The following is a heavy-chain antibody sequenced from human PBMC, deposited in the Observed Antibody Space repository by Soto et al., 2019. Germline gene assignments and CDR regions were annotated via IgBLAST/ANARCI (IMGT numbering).Heavy chain of an antibody. CDR1: GFTFSSYG. J-gene: IGHJ6*03. V-gene: IGHV3-33*01. D-gene: IGHD1-1*01. CDR3: ARVVSSYMGNYYYMDV. Sequence: HPGGSLRLSCAASGFTFSSYGMHWVRQAPGKGLEWVAVIWYDGSNKYYADSVKGRFTISRDNSKNTLYLQMNSLRAEDTAVYYCARVVSSYMGNYYYMDVWGKGTTVTVSS. CDR2: IWYDGSNK.